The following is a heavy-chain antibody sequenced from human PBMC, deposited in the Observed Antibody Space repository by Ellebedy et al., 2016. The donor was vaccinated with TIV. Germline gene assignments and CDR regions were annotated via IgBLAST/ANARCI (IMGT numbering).Heavy chain of an antibody. Sequence: GGSLRLSCGTSGFTFSNYYMSWVRQAPGKGLEWVANIKQDGSEKYYVDSVKGRFSISRDNAKNSLYVQMNSLRDEDTAVYYCARDQWLGRAYYFDSWGQGTLVTVSS. D-gene: IGHD6-19*01. V-gene: IGHV3-7*01. CDR2: IKQDGSEK. CDR1: GFTFSNYY. J-gene: IGHJ4*02. CDR3: ARDQWLGRAYYFDS.